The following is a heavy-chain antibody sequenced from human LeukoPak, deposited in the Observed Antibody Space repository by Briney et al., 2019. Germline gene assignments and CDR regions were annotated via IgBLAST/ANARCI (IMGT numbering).Heavy chain of an antibody. CDR3: ARDPYYYGSGSYSDAFDI. V-gene: IGHV4-61*01. D-gene: IGHD3-10*01. CDR1: GGSISSSNYY. J-gene: IGHJ3*02. CDR2: IYYSGST. Sequence: ETSETLSLTRTVSGGSISSSNYYRGWIRPPPGKGLGWVGDIYYSGSTNYNPSLKSRVTISVDTSKNQFSLKLSSVTAADTAVYYCARDPYYYGSGSYSDAFDIWGQGTMVTVSS.